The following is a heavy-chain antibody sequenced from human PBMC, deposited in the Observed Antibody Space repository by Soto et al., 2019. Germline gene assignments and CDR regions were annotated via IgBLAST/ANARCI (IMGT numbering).Heavy chain of an antibody. J-gene: IGHJ4*02. CDR2: IYSSGTT. Sequence: SETLSLTCTVSGASISTSYWSWIRLPPGKGLEWIGYIYSSGTTKYNPSLKSRVAISIDTSKNQFSLKLSSVTAADTAIYYCGRDLGGAYGAFDHWGQGTLVTVSS. D-gene: IGHD4-17*01. CDR3: GRDLGGAYGAFDH. V-gene: IGHV4-59*01. CDR1: GASISTSY.